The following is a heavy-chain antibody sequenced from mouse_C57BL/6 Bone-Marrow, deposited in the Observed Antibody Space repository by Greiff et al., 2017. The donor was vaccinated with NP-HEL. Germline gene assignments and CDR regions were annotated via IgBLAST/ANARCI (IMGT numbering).Heavy chain of an antibody. V-gene: IGHV4-1*01. CDR3: AREGLRRLYAMDY. J-gene: IGHJ4*01. CDR2: INPYSSTI. D-gene: IGHD2-4*01. Sequence: EVKLMESGGGLVQPGGSLKLSCAASGIDFSRYWMSWVRRAPGKGLEWIGEINPYSSTINYAPSLKDKFIISRDNAKNTLYLQMSKVRSEDTALYYCAREGLRRLYAMDYWGQGTSVTVSS. CDR1: GIDFSRYW.